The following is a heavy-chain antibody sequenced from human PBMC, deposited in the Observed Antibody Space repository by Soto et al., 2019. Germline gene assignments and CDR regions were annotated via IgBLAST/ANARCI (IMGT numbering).Heavy chain of an antibody. CDR1: GYTFIDYG. CDR3: ARDVGLVAARSGDY. D-gene: IGHD6-6*01. J-gene: IGHJ4*02. Sequence: QVQLMQSGPEVKKFGASVKVSCKASGYTFIDYGVNWVRQAPGQGLEWMGWISANSGSTNYAQRFQGRVTMTTDTSTSTAYMELRSLRSDDTAVYYCARDVGLVAARSGDYWGQGSLVTVSS. CDR2: ISANSGST. V-gene: IGHV1-18*01.